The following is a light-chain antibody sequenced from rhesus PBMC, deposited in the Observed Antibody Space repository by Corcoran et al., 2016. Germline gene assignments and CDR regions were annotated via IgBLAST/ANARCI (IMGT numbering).Light chain of an antibody. Sequence: DIQMTQSPSSLSASVGDTVTITCRASQSISSWLDWYQQKPGKAPKLLIYKASSLQSGVPSRFSGSGSVTDFTLTISSLQPEDVATYYCLQYGSSPYSFGQGTKVEIK. CDR3: LQYGSSPYS. V-gene: IGKV1-22*01. CDR2: KAS. CDR1: QSISSW. J-gene: IGKJ2*01.